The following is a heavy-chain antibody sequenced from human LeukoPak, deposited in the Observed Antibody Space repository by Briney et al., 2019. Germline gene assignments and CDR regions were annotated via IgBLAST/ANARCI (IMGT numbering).Heavy chain of an antibody. CDR1: GGSISSSSYY. Sequence: SETLSLTCTVSGGSISSSSYYWGWIRQPPGKGLEWIGSIYYSGSTYYNPSLKSRVTISVETSKNQFSLKLSSVTAADTAVYYCASNGSGSPPYYYYYIDVWGKGTTVTISS. CDR3: ASNGSGSPPYYYYYIDV. D-gene: IGHD3-10*01. V-gene: IGHV4-39*01. J-gene: IGHJ6*03. CDR2: IYYSGST.